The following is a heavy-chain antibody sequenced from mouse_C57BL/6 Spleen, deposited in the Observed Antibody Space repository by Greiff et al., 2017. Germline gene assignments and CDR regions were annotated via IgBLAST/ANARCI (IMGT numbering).Heavy chain of an antibody. J-gene: IGHJ2*01. D-gene: IGHD1-1*02. V-gene: IGHV1-81*01. CDR2: IYPRSGNT. CDR1: GYTFTSSG. CDR3: ARRVAERVYYFDY. Sequence: QVQLQQSGAELARPGASVKLSCKASGYTFTSSGISWVKQRTGQGLEWIGEIYPRSGNTYYNEKFKGKATLTADKSSSTAYMELRSLTSEDSAVYFVARRVAERVYYFDYWGQGTTLTVSS.